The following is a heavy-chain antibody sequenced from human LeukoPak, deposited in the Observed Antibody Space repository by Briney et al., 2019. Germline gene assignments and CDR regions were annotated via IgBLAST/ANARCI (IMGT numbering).Heavy chain of an antibody. CDR1: GGSITVNY. CDR3: ARIREDAFDI. CDR2: ISHNGIA. Sequence: PSETLSLTCNVSGGSITVNYWSWIRQSPGKGLEWIAHISHNGIATYNPSLKSRVTILVDPSTIHYSLLLTSVTAADTAVYYCARIREDAFDIWGQGRMVTVSS. J-gene: IGHJ3*02. D-gene: IGHD3-10*01. V-gene: IGHV4-59*01.